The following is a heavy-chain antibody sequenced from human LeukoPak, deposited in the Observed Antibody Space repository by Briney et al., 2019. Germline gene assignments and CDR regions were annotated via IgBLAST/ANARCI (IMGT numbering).Heavy chain of an antibody. Sequence: SETLSLTCAVYGGSFSGYYWSWLRQPPGKGLEWIGEINHSGSTNYNPSPKSRVTISVDTSKNQFSLKLSSVTAADTAVYYCASLDTEYYFDYWGQGTLVTVSS. D-gene: IGHD5-18*01. J-gene: IGHJ4*02. CDR3: ASLDTEYYFDY. V-gene: IGHV4-34*01. CDR2: INHSGST. CDR1: GGSFSGYY.